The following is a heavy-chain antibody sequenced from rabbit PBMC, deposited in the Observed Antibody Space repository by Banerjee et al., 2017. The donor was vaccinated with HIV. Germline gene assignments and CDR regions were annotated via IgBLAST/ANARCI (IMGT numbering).Heavy chain of an antibody. D-gene: IGHD6-1*01. J-gene: IGHJ4*01. V-gene: IGHV1S47*01. CDR1: GLDFSSYG. Sequence: QEQLEESGGDLVKPEGSLTLTCKVSGLDFSSYGISWVRQAPGKGLEWIAYIYPHYGTTDYASWVNGRFTISLDNAQNTVFLQMTSLTVADTATYFCARAAGYGGYGYATGFNLWGQGPWSPS. CDR3: ARAAGYGGYGYATGFNL. CDR2: IYPHYGTT.